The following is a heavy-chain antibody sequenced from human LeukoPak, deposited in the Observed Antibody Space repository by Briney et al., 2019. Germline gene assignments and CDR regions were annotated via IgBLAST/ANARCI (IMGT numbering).Heavy chain of an antibody. D-gene: IGHD3-22*01. Sequence: PGGSLRLSYAASGFTFSSYGMHWVRQAPGKGLEWVAVISYDGSNKYYADSVKGRFTISRDNSRNTLYLQMNSLRAEDTAAYYCAKPGGTMIVVHYFDYWGQGTLVTVSS. J-gene: IGHJ4*02. CDR2: ISYDGSNK. CDR1: GFTFSSYG. V-gene: IGHV3-30*18. CDR3: AKPGGTMIVVHYFDY.